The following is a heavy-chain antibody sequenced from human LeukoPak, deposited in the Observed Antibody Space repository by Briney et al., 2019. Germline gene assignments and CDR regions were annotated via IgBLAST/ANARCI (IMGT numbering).Heavy chain of an antibody. CDR3: ARHAAFADYQSHLTHFDY. D-gene: IGHD4/OR15-4a*01. Sequence: SETLSLTCTVSGGSISSNFWSWVRQPPGKGLEWIGHISYSGSTNYNPSLQSRVTISVDTSKNQFSLRLSSVTAADTALYYCARHAAFADYQSHLTHFDYWGQGTLVTVSS. CDR1: GGSISSNF. CDR2: ISYSGST. J-gene: IGHJ4*02. V-gene: IGHV4-59*08.